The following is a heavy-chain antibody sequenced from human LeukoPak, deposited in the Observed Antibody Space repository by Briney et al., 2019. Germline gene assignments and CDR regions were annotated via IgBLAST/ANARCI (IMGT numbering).Heavy chain of an antibody. CDR1: GGSISSGSYY. Sequence: SETLSLTCTVSGGSISSGSYYWSWIRQPAGKGLEWIGRIYTSGSTNYNPSLKSRVTISVDTSKNQFSLKLKSVTAADTAVYYCARHGLRWELLPSDWGQGTLVTVSS. D-gene: IGHD4-23*01. CDR2: IYTSGST. V-gene: IGHV4-61*02. CDR3: ARHGLRWELLPSD. J-gene: IGHJ4*02.